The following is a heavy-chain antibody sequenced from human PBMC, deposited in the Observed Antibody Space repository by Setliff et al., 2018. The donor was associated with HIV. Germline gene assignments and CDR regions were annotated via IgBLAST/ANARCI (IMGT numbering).Heavy chain of an antibody. Sequence: PSETLSLTCTVTGGSITTNNYYWGWSRQPPGKGLEWIGTIYYTGHTFYDPSLKSQVTTSVDTSKNRFSLTLRSVTAADTAVYYCARTRSGTYYGEMNWFDPWGQGILVTVSS. J-gene: IGHJ5*02. CDR3: ARTRSGTYYGEMNWFDP. CDR2: IYYTGHT. D-gene: IGHD3-10*01. V-gene: IGHV4-39*01. CDR1: GGSITTNNYY.